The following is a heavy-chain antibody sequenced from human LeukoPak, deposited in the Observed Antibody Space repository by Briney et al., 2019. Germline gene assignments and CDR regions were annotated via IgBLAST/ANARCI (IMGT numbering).Heavy chain of an antibody. CDR3: ARSRYRSWYDFDY. Sequence: SETLSLTSAVYGGSFSGYYWSWIRQPPGKGLEWIGEINHSGSTNYNPSLKSRVTISVDTSKNQFSLKLSSVTAADTAVYYCARSRYRSWYDFDYWGQGTLVTVSS. D-gene: IGHD6-13*01. CDR2: INHSGST. V-gene: IGHV4-34*01. J-gene: IGHJ4*02. CDR1: GGSFSGYY.